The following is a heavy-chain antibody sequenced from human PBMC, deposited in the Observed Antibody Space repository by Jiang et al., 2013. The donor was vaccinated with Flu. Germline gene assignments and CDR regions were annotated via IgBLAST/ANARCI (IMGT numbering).Heavy chain of an antibody. CDR3: ARGSSSSVYYYYMDV. CDR2: IWYDGNTK. J-gene: IGHJ6*03. V-gene: IGHV3-33*01. D-gene: IGHD6-6*01. Sequence: EWMAVIWYDGNTKYYADSVKGRFTISRDNSKNTLYLQMNSLRAEDTAVYYCARGSSSSVYYYYMDVWGKGTTVTVSS.